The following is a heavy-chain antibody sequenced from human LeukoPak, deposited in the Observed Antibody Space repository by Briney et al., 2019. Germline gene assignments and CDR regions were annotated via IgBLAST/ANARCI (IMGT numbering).Heavy chain of an antibody. CDR1: GGSISSSNW. CDR2: IDHSGST. CDR3: ARIPYGDVDY. Sequence: SETLSLTCAVSGGSISSSNWWSWVRQPPGKGVEWIAEIDHSGSTNYNPSLKRRVPISVHKSKHHFSLKLSSVTAADTAVYYCARIPYGDVDYWGQGTLVTVSS. J-gene: IGHJ4*02. D-gene: IGHD4-17*01. V-gene: IGHV4-4*02.